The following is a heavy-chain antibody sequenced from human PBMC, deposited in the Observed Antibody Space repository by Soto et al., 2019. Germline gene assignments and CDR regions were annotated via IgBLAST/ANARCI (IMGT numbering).Heavy chain of an antibody. J-gene: IGHJ4*02. CDR3: ARLRRRVLYSSSWYYEDFDY. V-gene: IGHV1-18*01. CDR2: ISAYNGNT. Sequence: ASVKVSCKASGYTFTSYGISWVRQAPGQGLEWMGWISAYNGNTNYAQKLQGRVTMTTDTSTSTAYMELRSLRSDDTAVYYCARLRRRVLYSSSWYYEDFDYWGQGTLDTVSS. CDR1: GYTFTSYG. D-gene: IGHD6-13*01.